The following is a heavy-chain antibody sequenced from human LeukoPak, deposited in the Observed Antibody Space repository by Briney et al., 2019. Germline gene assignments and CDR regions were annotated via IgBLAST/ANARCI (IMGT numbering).Heavy chain of an antibody. CDR2: IRYDGSNK. CDR1: GFTFSSYG. D-gene: IGHD3-10*01. Sequence: PGRSLRLSCAASGFTFSSYGMHWVRQAPGKGLEWVAFIRYDGSNKYYADSVKGRFTISRDNSKNTLYLQMNSLRAEDTAVYYCAKEAFFWGSGSGTFYYYYMDVWGKGTTVTVSS. CDR3: AKEAFFWGSGSGTFYYYYMDV. V-gene: IGHV3-30*02. J-gene: IGHJ6*03.